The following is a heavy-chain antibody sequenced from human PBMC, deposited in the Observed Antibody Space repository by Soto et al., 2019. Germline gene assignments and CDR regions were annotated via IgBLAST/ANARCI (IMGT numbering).Heavy chain of an antibody. CDR2: IYYSGST. CDR1: GGSISSYY. CDR3: ERVTPRNWFDP. Sequence: SETLSLTCTVSGGSISSYYWSWIRQPPGKGLEWIGYIYYSGSTNYNPSLKSRVTISVDTSKNQFSLKLSSATAADTAVYYCERVTPRNWFDPWGQGTLVTVYS. J-gene: IGHJ5*02. V-gene: IGHV4-59*01.